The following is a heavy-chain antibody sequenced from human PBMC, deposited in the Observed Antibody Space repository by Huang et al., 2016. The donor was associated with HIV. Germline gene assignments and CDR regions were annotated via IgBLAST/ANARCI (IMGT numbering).Heavy chain of an antibody. J-gene: IGHJ5*02. CDR3: ARLLVYSVNWFDP. CDR2: IYYIGNT. CDR1: GGSISSNIYY. D-gene: IGHD4-4*01. V-gene: IGHV4-39*01. Sequence: QLQLQESGPGLVKPSETLSLTCTVSGGSISSNIYYWGWIRQPPGKGLEWIGSIYYIGNTYYNPSLKSRVTISADTSKNQFSLRLNSVTAADTAVYYCARLLVYSVNWFDPWGQGTLVTVSS.